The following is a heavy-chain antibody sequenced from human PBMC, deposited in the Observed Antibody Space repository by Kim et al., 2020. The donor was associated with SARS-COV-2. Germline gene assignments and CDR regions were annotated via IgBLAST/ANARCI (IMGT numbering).Heavy chain of an antibody. CDR2: ISGSGGST. V-gene: IGHV3-23*01. J-gene: IGHJ4*02. D-gene: IGHD5-18*01. CDR1: GFTFNSYA. CDR3: AKGQGGYSYGPFDY. Sequence: GGSLRLSCAASGFTFNSYAMSWVRQAPGKGLEWVSAISGSGGSTYYADSVKGRFTISRDNSKNTLYLQMNSLRVEDTAVYYCAKGQGGYSYGPFDYWGREPWSPSPQ.